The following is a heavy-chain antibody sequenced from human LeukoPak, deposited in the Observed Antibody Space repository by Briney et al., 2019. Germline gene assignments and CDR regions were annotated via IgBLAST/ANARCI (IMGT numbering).Heavy chain of an antibody. CDR3: AREQWRSGWYDY. CDR1: GDSVSSTNAA. Sequence: SQTLSLTCAISGDSVSSTNAAWTWIRQSPSRGLECLGRTYYRSKWYNDYAVSVKSRITINPDTSKNQFSLQLKSVTPEDTAVYYCAREQWRSGWYDYWGQGTLVTVSS. CDR2: TYYRSKWYN. V-gene: IGHV6-1*01. D-gene: IGHD6-19*01. J-gene: IGHJ4*02.